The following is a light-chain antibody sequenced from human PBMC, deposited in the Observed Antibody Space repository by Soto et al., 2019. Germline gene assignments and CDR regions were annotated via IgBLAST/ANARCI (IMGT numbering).Light chain of an antibody. V-gene: IGKV3-15*01. Sequence: EIVLTQSPGTLSLSPGDRATLSCRASQTLRSGYLAWYQHKPGQAPRLLIYGASTRATGIPARFSGSGSGTEFTLTISSLQSEDFAVYYCQQYNNWPQTFGQGTKVDIK. CDR3: QQYNNWPQT. CDR2: GAS. J-gene: IGKJ1*01. CDR1: QTLRSGY.